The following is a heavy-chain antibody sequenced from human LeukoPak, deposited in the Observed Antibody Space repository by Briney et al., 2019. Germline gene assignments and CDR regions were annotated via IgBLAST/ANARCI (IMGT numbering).Heavy chain of an antibody. Sequence: QPGGSRRLSCVASGFTFTNYAINWVRQAPGKGLDWVSGISGGGEITFYSQSVKGRCTTSRDNSKYTVFLEMNSLKVEDTAIYYCATDRHLCPWSLIDHWGQGTLVTVCS. V-gene: IGHV3-23*01. J-gene: IGHJ4*02. CDR1: GFTFTNYA. CDR2: ISGGGEIT. CDR3: ATDRHLCPWSLIDH.